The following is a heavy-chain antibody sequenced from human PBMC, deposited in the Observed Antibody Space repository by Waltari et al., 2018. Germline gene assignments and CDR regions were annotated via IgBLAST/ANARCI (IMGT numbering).Heavy chain of an antibody. Sequence: EVQLVESGGGLVQPGGSLRLSCAASGFTFSSYEMNWVRQAPGKGLEWVSYISSSGSTIYYADSVKGRFTISRDNAKNSLYLQMNSLRAEDTAVYYCARDRDDYGGLPDYWGQGTLVTVSS. CDR3: ARDRDDYGGLPDY. CDR2: ISSSGSTI. V-gene: IGHV3-48*03. D-gene: IGHD4-17*01. CDR1: GFTFSSYE. J-gene: IGHJ4*02.